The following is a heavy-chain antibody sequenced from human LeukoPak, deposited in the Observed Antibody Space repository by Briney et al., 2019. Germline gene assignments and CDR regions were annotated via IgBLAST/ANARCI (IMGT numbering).Heavy chain of an antibody. CDR3: ARTRRYCSSTSCYTWAFDI. V-gene: IGHV4-39*01. Sequence: NTSETLSLTCTVSGVSISSSSYYWGWIRQPPGKGLEWIGSIYYSGSTYYNPSLKSRVTISVDTSKNQFSLKLSSVTAADTAVYYCARTRRYCSSTSCYTWAFDIWGQGTMVTVSS. CDR2: IYYSGST. D-gene: IGHD2-2*02. J-gene: IGHJ3*02. CDR1: GVSISSSSYY.